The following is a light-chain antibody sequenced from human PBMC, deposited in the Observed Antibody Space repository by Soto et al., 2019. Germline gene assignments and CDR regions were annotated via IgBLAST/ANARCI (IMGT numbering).Light chain of an antibody. CDR2: DAS. CDR1: QAISNY. CDR3: QHYDNLPMYT. Sequence: DIQMTQSPSSLSASVGDRVTITCQASQAISNYLNWYQQKPGKAPKLLIYDASNLETGVPSRFSGSGSGTDFTFTISSLQPEDIATYYCQHYDNLPMYTFGQGTKLEIK. V-gene: IGKV1-33*01. J-gene: IGKJ2*01.